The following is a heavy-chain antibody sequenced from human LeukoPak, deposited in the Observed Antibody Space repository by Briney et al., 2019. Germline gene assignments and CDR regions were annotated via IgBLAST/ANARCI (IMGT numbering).Heavy chain of an antibody. Sequence: GRSLRLSCAASGFTFSSYTMYWFRQAPGKGLEWVASVSVEGIGRYFPGSVEGRFTISRDNSKNTVYLQMNNVRIEDTAVYFCATVTKADFDYWGQGPLVTVSS. CDR3: ATVTKADFDY. D-gene: IGHD4-11*01. CDR1: GFTFSSYT. J-gene: IGHJ4*02. CDR2: VSVEGIGR. V-gene: IGHV3-30*04.